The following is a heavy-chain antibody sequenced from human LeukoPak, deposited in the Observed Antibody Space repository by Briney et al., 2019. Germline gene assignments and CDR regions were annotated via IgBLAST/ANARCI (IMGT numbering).Heavy chain of an antibody. D-gene: IGHD5-24*01. CDR3: ARDRLQLQS. J-gene: IGHJ5*02. V-gene: IGHV4-59*01. CDR2: IYYTGNT. CDR1: GGAISYYY. Sequence: PSETLSLTCTVSGGAISYYYWNWIRQPPGKGLEWIGYIYYTGNTNYNPSLKSRVTISVDTSKNQFSLKLSSVTAADTAVYYCARDRLQLQSWGQGALVTVSS.